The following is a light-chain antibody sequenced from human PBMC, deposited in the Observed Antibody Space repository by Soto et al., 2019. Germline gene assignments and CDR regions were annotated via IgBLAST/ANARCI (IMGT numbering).Light chain of an antibody. CDR2: DAS. Sequence: DIQMTQSPSSLSASVGDRVTITCQASQDINNYLNWYQQKPGKAPKLLIYDASNLETGVPSRFSGSGSGTDFTFTISILQPEDIATYYCQQYDNLPPTWTFGQGTKVEIE. CDR3: QQYDNLPPTWT. J-gene: IGKJ1*01. V-gene: IGKV1-33*01. CDR1: QDINNY.